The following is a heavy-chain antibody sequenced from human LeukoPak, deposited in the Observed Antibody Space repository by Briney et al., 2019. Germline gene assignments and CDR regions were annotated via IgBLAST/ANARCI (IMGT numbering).Heavy chain of an antibody. CDR3: VRHEPHFCSGGSCYPRY. Sequence: PGESLKISCKGSGYSFTSYWIGWVRQMPGKGLEWMGITYPGDSDTRYSPSFQGQVTISADKSISTAYLQWSSLKASDTAMYYCVRHEPHFCSGGSCYPRYWGQGTLVTVSS. CDR2: TYPGDSDT. D-gene: IGHD2-15*01. J-gene: IGHJ4*02. CDR1: GYSFTSYW. V-gene: IGHV5-51*01.